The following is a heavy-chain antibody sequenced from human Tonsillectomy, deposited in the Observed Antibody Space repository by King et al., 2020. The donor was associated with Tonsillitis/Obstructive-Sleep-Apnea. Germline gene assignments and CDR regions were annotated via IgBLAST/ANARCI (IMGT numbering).Heavy chain of an antibody. J-gene: IGHJ4*02. CDR1: GFTFISYN. CDR3: ARVQAGGAVAGSSVAY. CDR2: ISSSSSYI. D-gene: IGHD6-19*01. Sequence: VQLVESGGGRVKPGGSLRLSCAASGFTFISYNMNWVRQAPGKGLEWVSSISSSSSYIYYADSGKGRFTLSRDNAKNSLYLQMNSLRAEETAVYYCARVQAGGAVAGSSVAYWGQGTLVTVSS. V-gene: IGHV3-21*01.